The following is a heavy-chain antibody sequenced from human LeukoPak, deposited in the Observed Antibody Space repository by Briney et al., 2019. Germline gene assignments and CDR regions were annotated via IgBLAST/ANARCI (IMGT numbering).Heavy chain of an antibody. CDR3: ARGYCSSTSCLVIDY. D-gene: IGHD2-2*01. Sequence: GGSLRLSCAASGFTFSNSWMSWIRQAPGKGLEWVANIKQDGIEKYYVDSVKGRFTISRDNAKNSLYLQMNSLRAEDTAVYYCARGYCSSTSCLVIDYWGQGTLVTVSS. V-gene: IGHV3-7*03. CDR2: IKQDGIEK. J-gene: IGHJ4*02. CDR1: GFTFSNSW.